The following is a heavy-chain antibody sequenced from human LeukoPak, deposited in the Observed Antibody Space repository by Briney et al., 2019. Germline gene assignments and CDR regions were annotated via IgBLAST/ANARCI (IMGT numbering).Heavy chain of an antibody. V-gene: IGHV3-23*01. CDR3: AKTTTGYSSGRYPAWPIDY. CDR1: GFTFGSYA. CDR2: IFGSGGSA. J-gene: IGHJ4*02. D-gene: IGHD2-15*01. Sequence: GGSLRLSCAASGFTFGSYAMYWVRQAPGKGLEWVSGIFGSGGSAHYADSVKGRFTISRDNSKNTVYLRMDSLRAEDTATYYCAKTTTGYSSGRYPAWPIDYWGQGTLVTVSS.